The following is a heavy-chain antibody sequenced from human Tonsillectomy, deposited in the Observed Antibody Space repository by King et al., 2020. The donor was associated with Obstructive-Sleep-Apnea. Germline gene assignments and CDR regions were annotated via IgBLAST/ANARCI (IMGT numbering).Heavy chain of an antibody. D-gene: IGHD6-19*01. CDR1: GGSISSSRYY. J-gene: IGHJ5*02. Sequence: LQLQESGPGLVKPSETLSLTCTVSGGSISSSRYYWGGIRQPPGKGLGWIGSIYYSGSTNYNPSLKSRVTISIDTSKNQVSLKLSSVTAADTAVYYCGRVPYITGWSGWFDPWGQGTLVTVSS. V-gene: IGHV4-39*07. CDR2: IYYSGST. CDR3: GRVPYITGWSGWFDP.